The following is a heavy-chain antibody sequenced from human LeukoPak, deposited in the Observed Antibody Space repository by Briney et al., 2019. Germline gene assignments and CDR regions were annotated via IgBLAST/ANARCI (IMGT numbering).Heavy chain of an antibody. CDR2: INPNSGGT. V-gene: IGHV1-2*02. CDR1: GYTFTGYY. Sequence: ASVKVSCKASGYTFTGYYMHWVRQAPGQGLEWMGWINPNSGGTNYAQKFQGRVTMTRDTSISTAYMELSRLRSDDTAVYYCAREPEGDTGAFDIWGQGTMATVSS. J-gene: IGHJ3*02. CDR3: AREPEGDTGAFDI.